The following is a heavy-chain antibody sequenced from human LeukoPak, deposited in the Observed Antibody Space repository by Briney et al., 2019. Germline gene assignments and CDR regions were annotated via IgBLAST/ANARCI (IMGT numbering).Heavy chain of an antibody. CDR1: GFTFNSYS. J-gene: IGHJ4*02. CDR3: ARGAHYDILTSDY. CDR2: IKQDGSEK. Sequence: GGSLRLSCAASGFTFNSYSMNWVRQAPGKGLEWVANIKQDGSEKYYVDSVKGRFIISRDNAKNSLYLQVNSLRAEDTAVYYCARGAHYDILTSDYWGQGTLVTVSS. D-gene: IGHD3-9*01. V-gene: IGHV3-7*04.